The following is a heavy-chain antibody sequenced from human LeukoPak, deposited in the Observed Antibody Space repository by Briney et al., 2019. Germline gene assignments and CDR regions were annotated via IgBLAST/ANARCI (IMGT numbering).Heavy chain of an antibody. CDR3: ARQVSDYYYYYIDV. V-gene: IGHV4-39*01. CDR1: GGSISSTGYY. CDR2: IYYSETT. D-gene: IGHD5/OR15-5a*01. Sequence: KPSETLSLTCTVSGGSISSTGYYWDWIRQPPGKGQEWIGSIYYSETTYYNSSLKSRVTISLNTSKNQFSLRLNSVTAADTAVYYCARQVSDYYYYYIDVWGKGATVTVSS. J-gene: IGHJ6*03.